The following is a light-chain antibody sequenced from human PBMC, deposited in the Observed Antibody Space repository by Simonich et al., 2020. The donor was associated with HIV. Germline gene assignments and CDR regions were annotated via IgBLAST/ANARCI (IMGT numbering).Light chain of an antibody. CDR2: DVS. Sequence: QSALTQPASVSGSPGQSITISCTGTSSDVGVYNYVSWYQQHPGKAPKLMFYDVSHRPSGVSNRFSGSKSGNTASLTISGLQAEDEADYYCSSYTTSNTWVFGGGTKLTVL. J-gene: IGLJ3*02. V-gene: IGLV2-14*03. CDR3: SSYTTSNTWV. CDR1: SSDVGVYNY.